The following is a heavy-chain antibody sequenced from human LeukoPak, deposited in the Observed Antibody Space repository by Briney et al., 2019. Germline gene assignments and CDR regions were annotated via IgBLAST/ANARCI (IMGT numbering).Heavy chain of an antibody. Sequence: PSETLSLTCTVSGYSISSGYYWGWIRPPPGKGLEWIGSIYHSGSTYYNPSLKSRVTISVDTSKNQFSLKLSSVTAADTAVYYCARSPANDYGDYSWFDPWGQGTLVTVSS. D-gene: IGHD4-17*01. CDR1: GYSISSGYY. CDR2: IYHSGST. V-gene: IGHV4-38-2*02. CDR3: ARSPANDYGDYSWFDP. J-gene: IGHJ5*02.